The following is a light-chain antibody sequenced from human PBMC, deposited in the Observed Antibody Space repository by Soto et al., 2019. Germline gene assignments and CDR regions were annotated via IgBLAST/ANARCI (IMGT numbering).Light chain of an antibody. CDR3: QQYNDNWT. Sequence: DIQMTQSPSTRSASVGDRVTITCRASQIISSWLAWYQQKPGTAPKLLIYKASTLQSGVPSRFSGSGSGTEFTLTISSLQPDDSATYYCQQYNDNWTFGQGTKVEIK. V-gene: IGKV1-5*03. J-gene: IGKJ1*01. CDR2: KAS. CDR1: QIISSW.